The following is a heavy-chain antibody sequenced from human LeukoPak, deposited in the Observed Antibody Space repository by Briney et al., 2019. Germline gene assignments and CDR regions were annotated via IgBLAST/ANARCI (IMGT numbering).Heavy chain of an antibody. D-gene: IGHD3-22*01. CDR3: ARGSTYYDSSGQVPFDY. Sequence: GGSLRISCAASGFTFSSYSMNWVRQAPGKGLEWVSYITSSSSTIYYADSVKGRFTISRDNGKNTLYLQMNSLRAEDTAVYYCARGSTYYDSSGQVPFDYWGQGTLVTVSS. V-gene: IGHV3-48*01. CDR1: GFTFSSYS. J-gene: IGHJ4*02. CDR2: ITSSSSTI.